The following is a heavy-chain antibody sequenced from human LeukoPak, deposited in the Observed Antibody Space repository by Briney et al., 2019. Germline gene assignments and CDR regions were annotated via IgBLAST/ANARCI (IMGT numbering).Heavy chain of an antibody. CDR1: GFAFSDYY. CDR2: IGSSGSAI. V-gene: IGHV3-11*01. Sequence: GGSLRLSCVASGFAFSDYYMSWIRQAPWTGLEWISYIGSSGSAIYYADSVKGRFTIASDNARNSLYLQMNSLRAEDTAVYYCARLSGYDSLDYWGQGTLVTVSS. D-gene: IGHD5-12*01. J-gene: IGHJ4*02. CDR3: ARLSGYDSLDY.